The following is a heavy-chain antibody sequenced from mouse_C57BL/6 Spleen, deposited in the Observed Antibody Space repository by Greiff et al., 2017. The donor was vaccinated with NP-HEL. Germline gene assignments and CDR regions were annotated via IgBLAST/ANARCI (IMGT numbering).Heavy chain of an antibody. Sequence: QVQLQQSGPELMKPGASVKLSCKATGYTFTGYWIEWVKQRPGHGLEWIGEILPGSGSTNYNEKVKGKATVTADTTTNTAYMQLSSLTTEDSANYYCTKKGGQSSGYRAMDYWGQGTSVTVSS. J-gene: IGHJ4*01. CDR1: GYTFTGYW. CDR3: TKKGGQSSGYRAMDY. CDR2: ILPGSGST. V-gene: IGHV1-9*01. D-gene: IGHD3-2*02.